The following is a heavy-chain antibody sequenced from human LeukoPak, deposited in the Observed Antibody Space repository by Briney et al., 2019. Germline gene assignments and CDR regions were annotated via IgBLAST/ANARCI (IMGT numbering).Heavy chain of an antibody. CDR2: IYHSGST. J-gene: IGHJ4*02. CDR1: GYSISSGYY. D-gene: IGHD3-22*01. Sequence: SEPLSLTCAVSGYSISSGYYWGWIRQPPGKGLEWIGSIYHSGSTYYNPSLKSRVTISVDTSKNQFSLKLSSVTAADTAVYYCARTSSGIDYWGQETLVTVSS. CDR3: ARTSSGIDY. V-gene: IGHV4-38-2*01.